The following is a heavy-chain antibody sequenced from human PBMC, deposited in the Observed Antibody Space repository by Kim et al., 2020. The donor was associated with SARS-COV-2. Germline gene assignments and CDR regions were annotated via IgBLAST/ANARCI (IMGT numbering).Heavy chain of an antibody. J-gene: IGHJ4*02. CDR1: GFTFSSYG. Sequence: GGSLRLSCAASGFTFSSYGMHWVRQAPGKGLEWVAVISYDGSNKYYADSVKGRFTISRDNSKNTLYLQMNSLRAEDTAVYYCAKDQAIQLWYYWGQGTLVTVSS. CDR3: AKDQAIQLWYY. CDR2: ISYDGSNK. V-gene: IGHV3-30*18. D-gene: IGHD5-18*01.